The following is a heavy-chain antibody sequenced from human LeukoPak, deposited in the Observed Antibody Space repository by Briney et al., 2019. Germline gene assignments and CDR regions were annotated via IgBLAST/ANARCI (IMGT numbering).Heavy chain of an antibody. Sequence: GGSLRLSCAASGFSFSDYAIYWVRQTPGKGLEWVAFIRYDGSNKIYADSVKGRFTISRDNSKNTLYLQMNSLRAEDTAVYYCAKIAAAGTRFDYWGQGTLVTVSS. J-gene: IGHJ4*02. D-gene: IGHD6-13*01. CDR1: GFSFSDYA. CDR2: IRYDGSNK. CDR3: AKIAAAGTRFDY. V-gene: IGHV3-30*02.